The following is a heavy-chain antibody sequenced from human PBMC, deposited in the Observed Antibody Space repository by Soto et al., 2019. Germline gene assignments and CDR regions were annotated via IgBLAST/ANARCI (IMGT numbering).Heavy chain of an antibody. V-gene: IGHV4-31*03. D-gene: IGHD3-10*01. J-gene: IGHJ6*02. CDR3: ATPSVTLYYYGMDV. Sequence: PSETLSLTCTVSGGSISSGGYYWSWIRQHPGKGLEWIVYIYYSGSIYYNPSLKSRVTISVDTSKNQFSLKLSSVTAADTAVYYCATPSVTLYYYGMDVWGQGTTVTVSS. CDR1: GGSISSGGYY. CDR2: IYYSGSI.